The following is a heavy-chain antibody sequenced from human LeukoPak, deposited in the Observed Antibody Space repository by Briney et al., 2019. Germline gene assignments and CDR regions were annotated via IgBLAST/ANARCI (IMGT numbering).Heavy chain of an antibody. CDR3: ARDRRDGRSIYYYYGMDV. V-gene: IGHV4-31*03. CDR2: IAYGGTT. D-gene: IGHD5-24*01. J-gene: IGHJ6*02. CDR1: GGSIRSGGYS. Sequence: PSQTLSLTCTVSGGSIRSGGYSWSWIRQHPGKGLEWIGYIAYGGTTLYNPFLKSRVTISVDTSKNLLSLNLTSVTAADTAVYYCARDRRDGRSIYYYYGMDVWGQGTTVTVSS.